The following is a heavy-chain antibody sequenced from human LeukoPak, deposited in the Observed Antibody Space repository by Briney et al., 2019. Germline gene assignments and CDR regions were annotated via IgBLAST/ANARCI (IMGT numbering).Heavy chain of an antibody. D-gene: IGHD3-3*01. CDR2: ISYDGSNK. V-gene: IGHV3-30*04. CDR3: ARDRAYDPRTRRGYGMDV. CDR1: GFTFSSYA. Sequence: GGSLRLSCAASGFTFSSYAMHWVCQAPGKGLEWVAVISYDGSNKYYADSVKGRFTISRDNSKNTLYLQMNSLRAEDTAVYYCARDRAYDPRTRRGYGMDVWGKGTTVTVFS. J-gene: IGHJ6*04.